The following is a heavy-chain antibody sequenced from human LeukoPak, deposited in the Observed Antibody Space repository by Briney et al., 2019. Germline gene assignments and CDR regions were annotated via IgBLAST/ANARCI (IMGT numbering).Heavy chain of an antibody. CDR3: ARLAATGTRRFDY. V-gene: IGHV4-39*07. CDR2: IYYSGST. CDR1: GGSISSSSYY. Sequence: SETLSLTCTASGGSISSSSYYWGWIRQPPGKGLEWIGSIYYSGSTYYNPSLKSRVTISVDTSKNQFSLKVSSVTAADTAVYYCARLAATGTRRFDYWGQGTLVTVSS. J-gene: IGHJ4*02. D-gene: IGHD6-13*01.